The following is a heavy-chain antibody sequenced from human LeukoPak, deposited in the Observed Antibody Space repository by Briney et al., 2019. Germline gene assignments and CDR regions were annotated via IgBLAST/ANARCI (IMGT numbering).Heavy chain of an antibody. J-gene: IGHJ3*02. CDR2: IYYSGST. Sequence: SETLSLTCTVSGGSISSYYWSWIRQPPGKGLEWIGYIYYSGSTNYNPSLKSRVTISVDTSKNQFSLKLSSVTAADTAVYYCARAPFYDYVWGSYRSEAFDIWGQGTMVTVSS. CDR3: ARAPFYDYVWGSYRSEAFDI. V-gene: IGHV4-59*01. CDR1: GGSISSYY. D-gene: IGHD3-16*02.